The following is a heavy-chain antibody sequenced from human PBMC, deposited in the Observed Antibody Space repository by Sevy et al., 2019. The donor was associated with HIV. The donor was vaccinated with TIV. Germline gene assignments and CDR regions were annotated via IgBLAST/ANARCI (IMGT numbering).Heavy chain of an antibody. V-gene: IGHV1-24*01. D-gene: IGHD3-22*01. CDR2: FDPEDGKR. J-gene: IGHJ4*02. CDR1: GYTLTKLS. Sequence: ASVKVSCKVSGYTLTKLSMHWVRQVRGKGLKWMGSFDPEDGKRIYAQKFQGRFTMTEDTSTDTGYLDLNSLRSEDSAVYFCATTKDYYESSGDPFDYWGQGTLVTVSS. CDR3: ATTKDYYESSGDPFDY.